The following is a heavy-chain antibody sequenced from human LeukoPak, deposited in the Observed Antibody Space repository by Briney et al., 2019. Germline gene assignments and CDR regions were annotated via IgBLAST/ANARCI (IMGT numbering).Heavy chain of an antibody. J-gene: IGHJ2*01. CDR3: SKIPVAGQWYYDL. CDR2: ISKSGDET. Sequence: GGSLRLSCAASGFTFSSYGMTWVRQAPGKGLEWVSAISKSGDETSYADSVKGRFTISRDNPTNTLYLQMTSLSAGDTALYSCSKIPVAGQWYYDLWGRGTLVTVSS. D-gene: IGHD6-19*01. CDR1: GFTFSSYG. V-gene: IGHV3-23*01.